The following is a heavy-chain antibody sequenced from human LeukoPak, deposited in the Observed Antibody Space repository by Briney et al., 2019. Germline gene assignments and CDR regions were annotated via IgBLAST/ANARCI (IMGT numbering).Heavy chain of an antibody. CDR3: ARRLKTVVAEFYFDS. CDR2: IFYSGST. D-gene: IGHD3-22*01. J-gene: IGHJ4*02. CDR1: GGSISSTNY. V-gene: IGHV4-39*01. Sequence: SETLSLTCTVSGGSISSTNYWGWIRQPPGKGLEWIGSIFYSGSTYYNPSLKSRVTISVDTSKNQFSLKLTSVTAADTAVYYCARRLKTVVAEFYFDSWGQGTLVTASS.